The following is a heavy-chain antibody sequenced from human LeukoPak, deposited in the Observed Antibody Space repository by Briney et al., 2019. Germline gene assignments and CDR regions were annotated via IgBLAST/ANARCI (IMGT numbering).Heavy chain of an antibody. D-gene: IGHD2-2*01. CDR2: INPNSGGT. J-gene: IGHJ4*02. V-gene: IGHV1-2*02. CDR3: ARGGFCGSTSCYLFDY. Sequence: ASVKVSCKASGYTFTDYYMHWVRQAPGQGLEWMGWINPNSGGTDYAQKFQGRVTMTRDTSISTAYMELSRLRSDDTPVYYCARGGFCGSTSCYLFDYWGQGTLVTVYS. CDR1: GYTFTDYY.